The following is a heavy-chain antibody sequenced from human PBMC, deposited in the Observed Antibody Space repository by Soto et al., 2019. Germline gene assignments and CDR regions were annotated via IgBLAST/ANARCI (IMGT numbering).Heavy chain of an antibody. V-gene: IGHV3-30*18. CDR1: GFTFSSYG. CDR3: AKGLAAGSKKFDY. Sequence: GGSLRLSCAASGFTFSSYGMHWVRQAPGKGLEWVAVISYDGSNKYYADSVKGRFTISRDNSKNTLYLQMNSLRAEDTAVYYCAKGLAAGSKKFDYWGQGTLVTVSS. J-gene: IGHJ4*02. CDR2: ISYDGSNK. D-gene: IGHD6-13*01.